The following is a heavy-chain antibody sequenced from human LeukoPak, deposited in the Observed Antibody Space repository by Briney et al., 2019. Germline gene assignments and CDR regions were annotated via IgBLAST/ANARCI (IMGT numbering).Heavy chain of an antibody. V-gene: IGHV3-73*01. D-gene: IGHD5-18*01. Sequence: PGGSLTLSCAPSGFTSGPFPVHWVRQASGKGREWVGRIRSKSNSYATEYAASVKGRFTISRDDSKNTAYLQMDSLRTEDTAVYYCTSTWIQHWFEYWGQGTLVTVSS. CDR3: TSTWIQHWFEY. CDR2: IRSKSNSYAT. CDR1: GFTSGPFP. J-gene: IGHJ4*02.